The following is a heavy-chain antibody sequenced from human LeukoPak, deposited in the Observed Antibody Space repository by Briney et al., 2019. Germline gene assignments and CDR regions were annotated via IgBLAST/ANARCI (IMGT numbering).Heavy chain of an antibody. Sequence: GESLKISCKGSGYSFTSYWIGWVRQMPGKGLEWMGIFYPGDSDTRYSPSFQGQVTISADKSISTAYLQWSSLKASDTAMYYCARTYYYGSGSYSANWFDPWGQGTLVTVSS. CDR2: FYPGDSDT. CDR3: ARTYYYGSGSYSANWFDP. CDR1: GYSFTSYW. J-gene: IGHJ5*02. V-gene: IGHV5-51*01. D-gene: IGHD3-10*01.